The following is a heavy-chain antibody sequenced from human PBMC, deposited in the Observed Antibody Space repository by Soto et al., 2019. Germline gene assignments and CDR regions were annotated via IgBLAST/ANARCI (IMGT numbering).Heavy chain of an antibody. CDR2: ISSSSSYI. J-gene: IGHJ4*02. Sequence: GGSLRLSCAASGFTFSSYSMNWVRQAPGKGLEWVSSISSSSSYIYYADSVKGRFTISRDNAKNSLYLQMNSLRAEVTAGYYCAKSSHYAYYYDSSGYCPVGYWGQGTLVTVSS. CDR1: GFTFSSYS. D-gene: IGHD3-22*01. CDR3: AKSSHYAYYYDSSGYCPVGY. V-gene: IGHV3-21*01.